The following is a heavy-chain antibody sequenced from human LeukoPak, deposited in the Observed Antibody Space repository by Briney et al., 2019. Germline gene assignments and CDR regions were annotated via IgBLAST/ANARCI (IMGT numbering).Heavy chain of an antibody. J-gene: IGHJ5*02. D-gene: IGHD3-9*01. CDR3: ARDGVLTPFDP. V-gene: IGHV1-8*01. CDR1: GYTFTSYA. CDR2: MTPNDGKT. Sequence: GASVKVSCKASGYTFTSYAISWVRQATGQGLEWMGWMTPNDGKTGYAQKFQGRVTMTGDTSESTAYMELSSLTSDDTAVYYCARDGVLTPFDPWGQGTLVIVSS.